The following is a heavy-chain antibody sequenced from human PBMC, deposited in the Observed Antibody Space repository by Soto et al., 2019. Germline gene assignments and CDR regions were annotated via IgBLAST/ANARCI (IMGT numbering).Heavy chain of an antibody. CDR3: ATSSGWTPYNWFDP. Sequence: QVQLVQSGAEVKKPGASVKVSCKASGYTFTSYAMHWVRQAPGQRLEWMGWINAGNGNTKYSQKFQGRVTITRDTSASTAYMELSSLRSEDTAVYYCATSSGWTPYNWFDPWGQGTLVTVSS. D-gene: IGHD6-19*01. CDR1: GYTFTSYA. CDR2: INAGNGNT. V-gene: IGHV1-3*01. J-gene: IGHJ5*02.